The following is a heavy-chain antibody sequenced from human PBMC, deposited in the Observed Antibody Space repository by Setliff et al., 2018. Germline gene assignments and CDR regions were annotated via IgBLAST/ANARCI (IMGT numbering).Heavy chain of an antibody. CDR3: ARHAIAMSTIISYFDY. J-gene: IGHJ4*02. V-gene: IGHV4-4*08. CDR1: GDSINENH. D-gene: IGHD3-10*01. Sequence: PSETLSLTCNVSGDSINENHWTWIRQPPGKGLEWIGYIYTSGSTNYNPSLKSRVTISVDMSKNQFSLKLSSVTAADTAVYYCARHAIAMSTIISYFDYWGQGTLVTVSS. CDR2: IYTSGST.